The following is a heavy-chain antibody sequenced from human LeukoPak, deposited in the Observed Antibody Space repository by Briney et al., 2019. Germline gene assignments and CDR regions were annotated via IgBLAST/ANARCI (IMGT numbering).Heavy chain of an antibody. J-gene: IGHJ6*03. CDR3: ARGASSVGYFYYMDV. V-gene: IGHV1-2*02. D-gene: IGHD6-6*01. CDR2: INPSSDGT. CDR1: GYTLSDYY. Sequence: ASVKVSCTASGYTLSDYYMHWVRQAPGQGLEWMGWINPSSDGTNYAQKFQGRVSMTTDTSITTAYMELNSLRSDDTAVYYCARGASSVGYFYYMDVWGKGTTVTVSS.